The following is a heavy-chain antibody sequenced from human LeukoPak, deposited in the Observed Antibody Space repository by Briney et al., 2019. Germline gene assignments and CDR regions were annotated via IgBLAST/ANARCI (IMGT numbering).Heavy chain of an antibody. Sequence: SETLSLTCTVSGGSISSSSYYWGWIRQPPGKGLEWIGSIYYSGSTYYNPSLKSRVTISVDTSKNQFSLKLSSVTAADTAVYYRARARKREYSYSGFWFDPWGQGTLVTVSS. CDR3: ARARKREYSYSGFWFDP. V-gene: IGHV4-39*07. CDR1: GGSISSSSYY. CDR2: IYYSGST. J-gene: IGHJ5*02. D-gene: IGHD5-18*01.